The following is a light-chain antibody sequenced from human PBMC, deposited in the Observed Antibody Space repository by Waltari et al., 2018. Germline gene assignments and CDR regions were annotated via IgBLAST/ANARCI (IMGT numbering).Light chain of an antibody. CDR2: WAS. J-gene: IGKJ2*01. V-gene: IGKV4-1*01. CDR3: HQYFAPPYT. Sequence: DIVMTQSPDSLTVSLGERATINCKSSNSLLYYSNNKNYISWYQQKPGQAPKMLIYWASTRDSGVPDRFSGSGSETDFTLTISSLQAEDVAVYHCHQYFAPPYTFGRGTKLEIK. CDR1: NSLLYYSNNKNY.